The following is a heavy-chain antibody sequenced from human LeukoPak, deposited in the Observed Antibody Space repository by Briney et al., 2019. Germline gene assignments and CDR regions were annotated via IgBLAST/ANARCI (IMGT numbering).Heavy chain of an antibody. V-gene: IGHV4-39*01. CDR1: GGSISSSSYY. CDR2: IYYSRST. D-gene: IGHD2-15*01. J-gene: IGHJ4*02. Sequence: PSETLSLTCTVSGGSISSSSYYWGWIRQPPGKGLEWIGSIYYSRSTYYNPSLKSRVTISVDASKNQFSLKLSSVTAADTAVYYCASVGLGDIVVVVAATPTGPFDYWGQGTLVTVYS. CDR3: ASVGLGDIVVVVAATPTGPFDY.